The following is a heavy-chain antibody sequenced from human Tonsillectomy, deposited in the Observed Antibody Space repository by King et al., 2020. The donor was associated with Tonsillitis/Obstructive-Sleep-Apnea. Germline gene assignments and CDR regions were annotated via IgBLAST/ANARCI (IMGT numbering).Heavy chain of an antibody. CDR1: GGSLSGYY. CDR3: ARTSPGVAPPPSERGWFEY. J-gene: IGHJ4*02. D-gene: IGHD6-19*01. Sequence: VQLQQWGAGLLKPSETLSLTCAVYGGSLSGYYWSWIRQPPGKGLEWIGEINHSGNTNYNPSLKSRVTMSVDTSKNQLSLRLSSVTAAETALYYCARTSPGVAPPPSERGWFEYWGQGTLVTVPS. CDR2: INHSGNT. V-gene: IGHV4-34*01.